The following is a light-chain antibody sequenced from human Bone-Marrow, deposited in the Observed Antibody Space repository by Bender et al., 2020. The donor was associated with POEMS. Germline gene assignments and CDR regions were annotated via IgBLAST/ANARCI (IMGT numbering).Light chain of an antibody. V-gene: IGLV2-23*02. CDR3: CSYADNSVWV. CDR2: DVT. J-gene: IGLJ3*02. Sequence: QTTLTQPASVSGSPGQSITISCTGASSDIGYSDHVSWYQQRPGKAPELMIYDVTKRPSGVPDRFSGSRSGNTASLTISGLQAEDEADFYCCSYADNSVWVFGGGTKLTVL. CDR1: SSDIGYSDH.